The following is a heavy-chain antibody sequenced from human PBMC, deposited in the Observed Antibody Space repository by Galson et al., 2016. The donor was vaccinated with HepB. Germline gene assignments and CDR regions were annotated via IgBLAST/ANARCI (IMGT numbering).Heavy chain of an antibody. D-gene: IGHD6-19*01. V-gene: IGHV4-59*11. Sequence: ETLSLTCTVSGGSISSHYWSWIRQPPGRGLEWIGYIYDSETTNYNPSLRSRVTISADTSKNQFSVKVTSVTAADTAVYYCARMRSGGWFDYWGQGTLVTVPS. CDR1: GGSISSHY. CDR2: IYDSETT. CDR3: ARMRSGGWFDY. J-gene: IGHJ4*02.